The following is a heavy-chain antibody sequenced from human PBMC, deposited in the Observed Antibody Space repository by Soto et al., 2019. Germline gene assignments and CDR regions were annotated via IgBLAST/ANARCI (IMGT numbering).Heavy chain of an antibody. Sequence: AASVKVSCKASGGTISSYAISWVRQAPGQGLEWMGGIIPIFGTANYAQKFQGRVTITADESTSTAYMELSSLRSEDTAVYYRATGPSCRSTSCYKGGYYYYYYGMDVWGQGTTVTVSS. CDR1: GGTISSYA. CDR2: IIPIFGTA. D-gene: IGHD2-2*02. J-gene: IGHJ6*02. CDR3: ATGPSCRSTSCYKGGYYYYYYGMDV. V-gene: IGHV1-69*13.